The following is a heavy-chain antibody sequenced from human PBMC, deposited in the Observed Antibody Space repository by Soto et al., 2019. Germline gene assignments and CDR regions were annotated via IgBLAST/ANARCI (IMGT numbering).Heavy chain of an antibody. V-gene: IGHV4-59*01. Sequence: SETLSLTCTVSGGSISSYYWSWIRQPPGKGLEWIGYIYYSGSTNYNPSLKSRVTISVDTSKNQFSLKLSSVTAADTAVYYCARSDLRGTVDAFDIWGQGTMVTVSS. CDR1: GGSISSYY. CDR3: ARSDLRGTVDAFDI. J-gene: IGHJ3*02. D-gene: IGHD2-21*02. CDR2: IYYSGST.